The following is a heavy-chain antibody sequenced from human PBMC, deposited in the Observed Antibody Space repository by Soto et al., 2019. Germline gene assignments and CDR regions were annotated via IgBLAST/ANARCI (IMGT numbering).Heavy chain of an antibody. CDR1: VYTFTSYD. D-gene: IGHD6-13*01. CDR3: ARGSVRAAIAAAGTGWFDH. CDR2: MNPNSGNT. V-gene: IGHV1-8*01. J-gene: IGHJ5*02. Sequence: XSGKVSCKASVYTFTSYDINWVRQATGQGLEWMGWMNPNSGNTGYAQKFQGRVTMTRNTSISTAYMELSSLRSEDTAVYYCARGSVRAAIAAAGTGWFDHWGQGPLFTLSS.